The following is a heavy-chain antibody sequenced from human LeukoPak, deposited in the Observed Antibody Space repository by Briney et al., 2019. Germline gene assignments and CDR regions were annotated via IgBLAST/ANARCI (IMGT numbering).Heavy chain of an antibody. CDR3: ARGKIVVVTAIHDAFDI. Sequence: PSQTLSLTCTVSGGCISSGGYHWSSIRQHPGKGLEWIGYIYYSGSTYYNPSLKSRVTISVDTSKNQFSLKLSSVTAADTAAYYCARGKIVVVTAIHDAFDIWGQGTMVTVSS. CDR1: GGCISSGGYH. CDR2: IYYSGST. V-gene: IGHV4-31*03. D-gene: IGHD2-21*02. J-gene: IGHJ3*02.